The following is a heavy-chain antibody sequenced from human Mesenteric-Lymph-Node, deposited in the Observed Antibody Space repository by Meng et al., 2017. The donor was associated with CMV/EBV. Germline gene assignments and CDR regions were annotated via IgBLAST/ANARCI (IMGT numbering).Heavy chain of an antibody. J-gene: IGHJ6*02. CDR3: AKDIFRGSSLIPAYGMDV. CDR1: GFTFDDYS. V-gene: IGHV3-9*01. D-gene: IGHD1-26*01. CDR2: ISWNSGSI. Sequence: SLKISCAASGFTFDDYSMHWVRQAPGKGLAWVSGISWNSGSIGYADSVKGRFTISRDNAKNSLYLQMNSLRAEDTALYYCAKDIFRGSSLIPAYGMDVWGQGTTVTVSS.